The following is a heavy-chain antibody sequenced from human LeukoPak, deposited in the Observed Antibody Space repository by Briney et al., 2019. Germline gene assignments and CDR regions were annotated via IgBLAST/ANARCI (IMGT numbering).Heavy chain of an antibody. CDR1: GGSFSGYY. Sequence: PSETLSLTCAVYGGSFSGYYWSWIRQPPGKGLEWIGEINHSGSTNYNPSLKSRVTISVDTSKNQFSLKLSSVTAADTAVYYCARGVLNYSNHQNLSYYFDYWGQGTLVTVSS. V-gene: IGHV4-34*01. CDR2: INHSGST. D-gene: IGHD4-11*01. J-gene: IGHJ4*02. CDR3: ARGVLNYSNHQNLSYYFDY.